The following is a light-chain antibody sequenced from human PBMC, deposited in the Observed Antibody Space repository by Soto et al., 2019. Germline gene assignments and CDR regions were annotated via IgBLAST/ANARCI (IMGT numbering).Light chain of an antibody. CDR3: QQYGSSPRT. V-gene: IGKV3-20*01. CDR1: QSVNNDY. J-gene: IGKJ1*01. Sequence: EIVLTQSPGTLSLSPGDRAALSCRASQSVNNDYLAWYQQKPGQAPRLLIYGASRRATGIPDNFSGSGSGTDFTLTISSLEPEDFAVYYCQQYGSSPRTFGQGTKVDIK. CDR2: GAS.